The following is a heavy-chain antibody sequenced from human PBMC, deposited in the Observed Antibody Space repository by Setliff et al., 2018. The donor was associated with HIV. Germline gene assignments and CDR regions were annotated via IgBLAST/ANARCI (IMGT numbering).Heavy chain of an antibody. Sequence: PGESLKISCKGSGYSFTSHWIGWVRQMPGKGLEWMGIIYPADSDTRYSPSFQGQVTISRDNAKNSLYLQMNSLRAEDTAVYYCAKTPGFYYDSSGYYTYYFDYWGQGTLVTVSS. CDR3: AKTPGFYYDSSGYYTYYFDY. CDR1: GYSFTSHW. CDR2: IYPADSDT. V-gene: IGHV5-51*01. J-gene: IGHJ4*02. D-gene: IGHD3-22*01.